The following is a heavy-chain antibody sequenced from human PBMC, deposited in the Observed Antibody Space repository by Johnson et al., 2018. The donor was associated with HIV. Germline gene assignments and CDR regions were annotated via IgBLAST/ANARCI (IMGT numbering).Heavy chain of an antibody. Sequence: VQLVESGGGLVKPGGSLRLSCAASGFTFDDYDMSWVRQAPGKGLEWVSGISWNSGSIGYADSVKGRFTISRDNSKNMLYLQMNSLRAEDTALYYCARDGTTGPSGDGFDIWGQGTMVTVSS. CDR2: ISWNSGSI. CDR1: GFTFDDYD. J-gene: IGHJ3*02. D-gene: IGHD4-17*01. CDR3: ARDGTTGPSGDGFDI. V-gene: IGHV3-9*01.